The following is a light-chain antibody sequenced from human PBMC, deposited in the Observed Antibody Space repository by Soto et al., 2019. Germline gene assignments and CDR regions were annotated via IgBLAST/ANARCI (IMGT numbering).Light chain of an antibody. CDR2: DVS. CDR3: SSYTSSSTYV. V-gene: IGLV2-14*01. CDR1: SSDVGGYNY. J-gene: IGLJ1*01. Sequence: QSVLTQPASVSGSPGQSIAISCTGTSSDVGGYNYVSWYQQHPGKAPKLMVYDVSNRPSGVSNRFSGSKSGNTASLTISGLQAEHEADYYCSSYTSSSTYVFGTGTEVTVL.